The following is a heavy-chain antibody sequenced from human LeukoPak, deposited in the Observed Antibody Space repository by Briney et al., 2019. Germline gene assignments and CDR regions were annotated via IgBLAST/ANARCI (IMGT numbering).Heavy chain of an antibody. CDR2: IYYSGST. Sequence: ASETLSLTCTVSGGSVSYYYWSWIRLPPGKGLEWIGYIYYSGSTDYNPSLKSRVTISIDTANNQFSLELTSVTAADTAVYYCARDGKISPYSGMDVWGQGITVTVSS. D-gene: IGHD1-26*01. CDR1: GGSVSYYY. V-gene: IGHV4-59*02. CDR3: ARDGKISPYSGMDV. J-gene: IGHJ6*02.